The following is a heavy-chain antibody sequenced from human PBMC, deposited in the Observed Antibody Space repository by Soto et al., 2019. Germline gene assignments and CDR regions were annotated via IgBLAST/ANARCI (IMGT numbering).Heavy chain of an antibody. J-gene: IGHJ6*02. CDR3: ARDSLRFLEWSNSFAYYYGMDV. Sequence: ASVKVSCKASGYTFTGYYMHWVRQAPGQGLEWMGWINPNSGGTNYAQKFQGWVTMTRDTSISTAYMELSRLRSDDTAVYYCARDSLRFLEWSNSFAYYYGMDVWGQGTTVTVS. CDR1: GYTFTGYY. CDR2: INPNSGGT. V-gene: IGHV1-2*04. D-gene: IGHD3-3*01.